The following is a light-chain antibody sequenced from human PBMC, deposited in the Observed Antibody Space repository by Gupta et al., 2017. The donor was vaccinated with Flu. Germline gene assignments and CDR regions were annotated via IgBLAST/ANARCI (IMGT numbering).Light chain of an antibody. Sequence: QSALTQPPSASGSPGQSFTISCTGTSSDVGGYNYVSWYQQHPVKAPKLMIYEVSKRPSGVPDRFSGSKSGNTASLTVSGLQAEDEADYYCSSYAGSNKVFGGGTKLTVL. CDR1: SSDVGGYNY. CDR2: EVS. CDR3: SSYAGSNKV. V-gene: IGLV2-8*01. J-gene: IGLJ3*02.